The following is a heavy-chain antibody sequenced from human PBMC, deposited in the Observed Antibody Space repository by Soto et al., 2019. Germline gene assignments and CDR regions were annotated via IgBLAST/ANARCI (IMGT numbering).Heavy chain of an antibody. D-gene: IGHD6-13*01. V-gene: IGHV3-23*01. CDR1: GFTFSNCV. CDR3: AKGLLNGRWYAAD. Sequence: EVHLLESGGVLVQQGESLRLSCETSGFTFSNCVMTWVRQAPRKGLEWVSVITKTGDTDYADSVKGRFTISRDNSKNTVYLQMNSLRAEDTAVYYCAKGLLNGRWYAADWGQGTLVTVSS. J-gene: IGHJ4*02. CDR2: ITKTGDT.